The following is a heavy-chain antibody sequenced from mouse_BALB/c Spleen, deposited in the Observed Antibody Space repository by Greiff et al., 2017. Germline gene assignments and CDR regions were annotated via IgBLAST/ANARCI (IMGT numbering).Heavy chain of an antibody. J-gene: IGHJ2*01. V-gene: IGHV3-2*02. CDR2: ISYSGST. CDR1: GYSITSDYA. Sequence: EVQLQESGPGLVKPSQSLSLTCTVTGYSITSDYAWNWIRQFPGNKLEWMGYISYSGSTSYNPSLKSRISITRDTSKNQFFLQLNSVTTEDTATYYCARGEIYYDYDVYFDYWGQGTTLTVSS. CDR3: ARGEIYYDYDVYFDY. D-gene: IGHD2-4*01.